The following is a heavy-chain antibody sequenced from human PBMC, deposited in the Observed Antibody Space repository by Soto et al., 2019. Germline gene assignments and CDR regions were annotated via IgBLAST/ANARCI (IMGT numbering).Heavy chain of an antibody. V-gene: IGHV3-15*07. CDR2: IKQITDGGTA. Sequence: GGSLRLSCTASGFTFSKVAMYWVLQAAWKGLEWVGSIKQITDGGTADDAAPVKGGFPISRDNSKNTLYLQMNSLRAEDTALSYCAPEPEPVPMFALLEHWGQGTLITVSS. D-gene: IGHD3-10*02. J-gene: IGHJ4*01. CDR1: GFTFSKVA. CDR3: APEPEPVPMFALLEH.